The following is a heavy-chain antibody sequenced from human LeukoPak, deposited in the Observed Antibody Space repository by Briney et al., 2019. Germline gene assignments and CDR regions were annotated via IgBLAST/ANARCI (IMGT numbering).Heavy chain of an antibody. CDR2: IRYDGSNK. Sequence: PGGSLRLSCAASGVTFSIYSMQSVRAAPRKGGERGAFIRYDGSNKYYADSEKGRFTISRDNSKNTLYLQMNSLRAEDTAVYYCAKVAFLCSTSCYHYYMDVWGKGTTVTVSS. J-gene: IGHJ6*03. CDR1: GVTFSIYS. D-gene: IGHD2-2*01. V-gene: IGHV3-30*02. CDR3: AKVAFLCSTSCYHYYMDV.